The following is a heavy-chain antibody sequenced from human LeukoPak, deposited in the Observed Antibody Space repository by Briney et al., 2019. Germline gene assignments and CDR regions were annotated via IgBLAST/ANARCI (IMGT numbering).Heavy chain of an antibody. Sequence: EASVKVSCKASGYTFTSYDINWVRQATGQGLEWMGWMNPNSGNTGYAQKFQGRVTMTRNTSISTAYMELSSLRSEDTAVYYCARTAHGRGYYDFWSGYSTDYYYYGMDVWGQGTTVTVSS. J-gene: IGHJ6*02. CDR3: ARTAHGRGYYDFWSGYSTDYYYYGMDV. V-gene: IGHV1-8*01. D-gene: IGHD3-3*01. CDR1: GYTFTSYD. CDR2: MNPNSGNT.